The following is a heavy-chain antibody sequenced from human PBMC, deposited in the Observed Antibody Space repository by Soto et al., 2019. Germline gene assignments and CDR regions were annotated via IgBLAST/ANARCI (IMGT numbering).Heavy chain of an antibody. CDR2: INHSGST. J-gene: IGHJ4*02. Sequence: SETLSLTCAVYGGSFSGYYWSWIRQPPGKGLEWIGEINHSGSTNYNPSLKSRVTISVDTSKNQFSLKLSSVTAADTAVYYCAGGKWASDIVVVPAAYYFDYWGQGTLVTVSS. CDR1: GGSFSGYY. CDR3: AGGKWASDIVVVPAAYYFDY. D-gene: IGHD2-2*01. V-gene: IGHV4-34*01.